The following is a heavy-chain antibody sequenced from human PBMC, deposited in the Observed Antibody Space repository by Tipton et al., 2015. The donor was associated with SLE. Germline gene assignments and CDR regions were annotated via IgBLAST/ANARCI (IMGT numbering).Heavy chain of an antibody. CDR3: ARGWQQLWYFDP. V-gene: IGHV4-31*02. Sequence: LRLSCTVSGGSISSGGYYWSWIRQHPGKGLEWIGYIYYSGSTYYNPSLKSRVTISVDTSKNQFSLKLNSVTAADTAVYYCARGWQQLWYFDPWGRGTLVTVSS. CDR2: IYYSGST. J-gene: IGHJ2*01. CDR1: GGSISSGGYY. D-gene: IGHD6-13*01.